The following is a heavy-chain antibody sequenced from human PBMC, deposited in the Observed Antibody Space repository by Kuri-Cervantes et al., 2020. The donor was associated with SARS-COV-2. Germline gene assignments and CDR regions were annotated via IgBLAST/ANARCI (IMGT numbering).Heavy chain of an antibody. CDR2: ISSSSSYI. D-gene: IGHD5-12*01. J-gene: IGHJ4*02. CDR1: GFTFSSYS. Sequence: LTCAASGFTFSSYSMNWVRQAPGKGLEWVSSISSSSSYIYYADSVKGRFTISRDNAKNSLYLQMNSLRAEDTAVYYCARAQRGLMVALDYWGQGTLVTVSS. V-gene: IGHV3-21*01. CDR3: ARAQRGLMVALDY.